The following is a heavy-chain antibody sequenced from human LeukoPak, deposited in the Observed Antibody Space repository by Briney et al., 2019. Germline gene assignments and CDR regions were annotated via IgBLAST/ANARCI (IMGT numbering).Heavy chain of an antibody. D-gene: IGHD4/OR15-4a*01. CDR3: AAKYGGPTADY. J-gene: IGHJ4*02. CDR1: GGTFSSYA. CDR2: IIPILGIA. Sequence: SVKVSCKASGGTFSSYAISWVRQAPGQGLEWMGRIIPILGIANYARKFQGRVTITADKSTSTAYMELSSLRSEDTAVYYCAAKYGGPTADYWGQGTLVTVSS. V-gene: IGHV1-69*04.